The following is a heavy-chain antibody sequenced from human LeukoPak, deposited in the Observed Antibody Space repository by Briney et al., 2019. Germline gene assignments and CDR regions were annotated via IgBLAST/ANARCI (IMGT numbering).Heavy chain of an antibody. CDR1: GGSISSYY. D-gene: IGHD6-13*01. J-gene: IGHJ4*02. CDR2: IYYSGST. CDR3: ARDSSSQRFDY. Sequence: PSETLSLTCTVSGGSISSYYWSWIRQPPGRGLEWIGYIYYSGSTYYNPSLKSRVTISVDTSKNQFSLKLSSVTAADTAVYYCARDSSSQRFDYWGQGTLVTVSS. V-gene: IGHV4-59*12.